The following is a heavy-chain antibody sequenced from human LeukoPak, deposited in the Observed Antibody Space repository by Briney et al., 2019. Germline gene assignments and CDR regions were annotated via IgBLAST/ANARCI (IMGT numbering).Heavy chain of an antibody. CDR2: IKHEGSEK. V-gene: IGHV3-7*01. CDR1: GFTFYNYG. Sequence: GGSLRLSCAGSGFTFYNYGMTWARQAPGEGREWGASIKHEGSEKDYVVSVKGRFTVSRDNGKNSFHLQMNSLRAEDTAIYYCAKDLYYDFWSGYLDFWGQGTLVIVSS. D-gene: IGHD3-3*01. CDR3: AKDLYYDFWSGYLDF. J-gene: IGHJ4*02.